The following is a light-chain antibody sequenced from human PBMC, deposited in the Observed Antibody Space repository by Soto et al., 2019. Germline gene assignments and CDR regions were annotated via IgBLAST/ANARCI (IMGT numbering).Light chain of an antibody. CDR2: KAS. V-gene: IGKV1-5*03. J-gene: IGKJ1*01. Sequence: DIQMTQSPSTLSASVGDRVTITCRASQSISSWLAWYQQKPGKAPNLLIHKASHLESGVPSRFRGSGSGTEFTLTISSLQPGDFAPYYCQHYNTYPWTFGQGTKVDIK. CDR1: QSISSW. CDR3: QHYNTYPWT.